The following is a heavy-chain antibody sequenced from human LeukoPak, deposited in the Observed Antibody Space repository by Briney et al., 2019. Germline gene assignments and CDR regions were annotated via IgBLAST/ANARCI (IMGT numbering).Heavy chain of an antibody. CDR1: GYTFTGYY. J-gene: IGHJ5*02. Sequence: ASVKVSCKASGYTFTGYYMHWVRQAPGQGLEWMGWINPNSGGTNYAQKFQGRVTMTRDTSINTAYMELSRLTSDDTAVYYCARGWLGELFLRNWFDPWGQGTLVTVSS. D-gene: IGHD3-10*01. V-gene: IGHV1-2*02. CDR2: INPNSGGT. CDR3: ARGWLGELFLRNWFDP.